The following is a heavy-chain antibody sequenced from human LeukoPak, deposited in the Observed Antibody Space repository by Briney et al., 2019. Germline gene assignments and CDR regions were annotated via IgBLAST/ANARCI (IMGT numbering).Heavy chain of an antibody. Sequence: SETLSLTCTVSGGSISSGGYYWSWIRQHPGKGLEWIGYIYYSGSTYYNPSLKSRVTISVDRSKNQFSLKLSSVTAADTAVYYCARGGLYCSGGSCYKMLYGMDVWGKGTTVTVSS. J-gene: IGHJ6*04. CDR1: GGSISSGGYY. CDR3: ARGGLYCSGGSCYKMLYGMDV. CDR2: IYYSGST. V-gene: IGHV4-31*03. D-gene: IGHD2-15*01.